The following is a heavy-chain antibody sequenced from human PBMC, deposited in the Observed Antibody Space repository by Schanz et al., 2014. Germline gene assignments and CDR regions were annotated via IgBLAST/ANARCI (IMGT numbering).Heavy chain of an antibody. V-gene: IGHV3-66*01. D-gene: IGHD3-9*01. CDR2: IYGGST. CDR1: GSNFNIDD. J-gene: IGHJ4*02. CDR3: ARTTNPFNFDSWPYLDY. Sequence: EVQLEEEGGGVVKPGGSLRKKCSASGSNFNIDDMNWVRKETGKGLEWVSFIYGGSTYYTDTVKGRFTISRDNSKNTLYLQMNSLRAEDTAVYYCARTTNPFNFDSWPYLDYWGQGTLVTVSS.